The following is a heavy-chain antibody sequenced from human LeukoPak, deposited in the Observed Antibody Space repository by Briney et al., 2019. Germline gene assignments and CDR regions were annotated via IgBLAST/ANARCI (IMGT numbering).Heavy chain of an antibody. D-gene: IGHD6-19*01. Sequence: ASVKVSCKASGYTFTSYAMHWVRQAPGQRLEWMGWINAGNGNTKYSQKFQGRVTITRDTSASTAYMELSSLRSEDTAVYYCARERIEYSSGRPNYYYGMDVWGQGTTVTVSS. CDR1: GYTFTSYA. CDR2: INAGNGNT. J-gene: IGHJ6*02. V-gene: IGHV1-3*01. CDR3: ARERIEYSSGRPNYYYGMDV.